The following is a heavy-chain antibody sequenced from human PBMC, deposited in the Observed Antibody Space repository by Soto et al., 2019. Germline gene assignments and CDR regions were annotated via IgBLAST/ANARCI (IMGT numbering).Heavy chain of an antibody. CDR3: ARYRTSGSWSKFDY. CDR2: IYYNGST. CDR1: GLSISSASYY. J-gene: IGHJ4*02. V-gene: IGHV4-31*03. D-gene: IGHD6-25*01. Sequence: QVLLQESGPGLMKPSQTLSLTCTVSGLSISSASYYWSWIRQHPGKGLEWVGNIYYNGSTYYSPSLKSRVTVWVDTSKNQFSLRLTSVTAADTAVYYRARYRTSGSWSKFDYWGRGTLVSVSS.